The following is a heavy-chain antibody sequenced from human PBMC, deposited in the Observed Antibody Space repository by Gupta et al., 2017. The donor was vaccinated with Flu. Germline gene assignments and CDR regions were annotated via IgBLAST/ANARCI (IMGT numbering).Heavy chain of an antibody. D-gene: IGHD5-18*01. Sequence: QVQLQQRGAGLFKPSETLYLNCAVYGGSFSGYYWSWIRPPPGKGLEWIGEINHSGSTNSNPSLKSRVTISVDTSKNQFSLKLSSVTAADTAVYYCARGGYSYASSANWFDPWGQGTLVTVSS. V-gene: IGHV4-34*01. CDR3: ARGGYSYASSANWFDP. CDR2: INHSGST. J-gene: IGHJ5*02. CDR1: GGSFSGYY.